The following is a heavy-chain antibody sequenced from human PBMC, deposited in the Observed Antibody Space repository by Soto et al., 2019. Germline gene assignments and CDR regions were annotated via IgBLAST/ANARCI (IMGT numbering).Heavy chain of an antibody. Sequence: SETLSLTCDVSGDTISTGGYTWAWIRQPPGKALEWIGHTYHSGNPYYNPSLKSRVIISVDRSKNQFSLKTDDTAVYYCVRVSLGTTRRYFDYWGQGILVTVSS. V-gene: IGHV4-30-2*01. CDR1: GDTISTGGYT. CDR3: VRVSLGTTRRYFDY. J-gene: IGHJ4*02. CDR2: TYHSGNP. D-gene: IGHD1-7*01.